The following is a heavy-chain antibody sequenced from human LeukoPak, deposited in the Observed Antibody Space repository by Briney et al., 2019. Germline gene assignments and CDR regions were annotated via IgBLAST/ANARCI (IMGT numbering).Heavy chain of an antibody. CDR1: GYSFSGYY. Sequence: ASVKLSCKASGYSFSGYYIHWVRQAPGQGLEWMGWINPKSGSTNYAEKYQGRVTMTRDTSINTAHMELSTLRSDDTAVYYCARVRPQFHSAFDIWGQGTLVTVSP. CDR2: INPKSGST. J-gene: IGHJ3*02. V-gene: IGHV1-2*02. D-gene: IGHD2-21*01. CDR3: ARVRPQFHSAFDI.